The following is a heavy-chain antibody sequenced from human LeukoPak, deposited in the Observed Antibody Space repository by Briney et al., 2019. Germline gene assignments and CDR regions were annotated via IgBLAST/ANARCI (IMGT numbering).Heavy chain of an antibody. J-gene: IGHJ4*02. D-gene: IGHD6-6*01. CDR2: ISGSGGST. V-gene: IGHV3-23*01. Sequence: PGGSLRLSCAASGFTFSSYAMSWVRQAPGKGLEWVSAISGSGGSTYYADSVKGRFTISRDNSKNTLYLRMNSLRAEDTAVYYCAKDAYSSSWPYSYYFDYWGQGTLVTVSS. CDR1: GFTFSSYA. CDR3: AKDAYSSSWPYSYYFDY.